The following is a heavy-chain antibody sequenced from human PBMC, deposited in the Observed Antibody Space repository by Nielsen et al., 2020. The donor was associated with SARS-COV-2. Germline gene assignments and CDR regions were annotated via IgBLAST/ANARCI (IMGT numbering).Heavy chain of an antibody. CDR2: IDPSDSYT. CDR1: GYSFTSYW. D-gene: IGHD3-22*01. J-gene: IGHJ4*02. V-gene: IGHV5-10-1*01. CDR3: ALTEGDYYDSSGHIDY. Sequence: KVSCKGSGYSFTSYWISWVRQMPGKGLEWMGRIDPSDSYTNYSPSFQGHVTISADKSISTAYLQWSSLKASDTAMYYCALTEGDYYDSSGHIDYWGQGTLVTVSS.